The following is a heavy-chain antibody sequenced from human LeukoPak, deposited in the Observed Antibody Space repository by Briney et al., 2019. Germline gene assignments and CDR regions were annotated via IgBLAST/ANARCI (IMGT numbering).Heavy chain of an antibody. J-gene: IGHJ4*02. CDR2: INHSGST. D-gene: IGHD3-10*01. Sequence: PSETLSLTCAVYGXSFSGYYWSWIRQPPGKGLEWIGEINHSGSTNYNPSLKSRVTISVDTSKNQFSLKLSSVTAADTAVYYCARGYYGSGIDYWGQGTLVTVSS. CDR3: ARGYYGSGIDY. V-gene: IGHV4-34*01. CDR1: GXSFSGYY.